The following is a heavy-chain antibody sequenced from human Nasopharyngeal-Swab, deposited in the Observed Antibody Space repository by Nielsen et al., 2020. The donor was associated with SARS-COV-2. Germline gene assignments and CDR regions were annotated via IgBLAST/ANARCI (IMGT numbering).Heavy chain of an antibody. CDR1: EFAFSSYW. CDR3: ARARGGSYYSPFDY. J-gene: IGHJ4*02. Sequence: GGSLRLSCAASEFAFSSYWMHWVRQAPEKGLVWVSRINSDGTRTNYADSVKGRFTISRDNAKNTLYLQMNSLRAEDTAVYYCARARGGSYYSPFDYWGQGTLVTVSS. V-gene: IGHV3-74*01. CDR2: INSDGTRT. D-gene: IGHD1-26*01.